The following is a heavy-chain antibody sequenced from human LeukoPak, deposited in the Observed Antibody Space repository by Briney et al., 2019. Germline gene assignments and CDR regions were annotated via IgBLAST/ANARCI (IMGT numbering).Heavy chain of an antibody. CDR3: ARASAGQQLVPFPFDY. CDR2: INHSGST. J-gene: IGHJ4*02. Sequence: PSETLSLTCAVYGGSFSGYYWSWIRQPPGKGLEWIGEINHSGSTNYNPSLKSRVTISVDTSKNQFSLKLSSVTAADTAVYYCARASAGQQLVPFPFDYWGQGTLVTVSS. CDR1: GGSFSGYY. V-gene: IGHV4-34*01. D-gene: IGHD6-13*01.